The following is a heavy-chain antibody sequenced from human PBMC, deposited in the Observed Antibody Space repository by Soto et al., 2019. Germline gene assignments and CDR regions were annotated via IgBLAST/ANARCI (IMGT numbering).Heavy chain of an antibody. Sequence: PGESLKISCKGSGYSFTSNWINWVRQMPGKGLEWMGRIDPSDSQSNYNPSFQGHVTISADKSTSSAYLQWNSLKASDTAMYYCARQDGSALYYFDYWGQGTLVTVSS. CDR1: GYSFTSNW. V-gene: IGHV5-10-1*01. CDR3: ARQDGSALYYFDY. J-gene: IGHJ4*02. D-gene: IGHD6-19*01. CDR2: IDPSDSQS.